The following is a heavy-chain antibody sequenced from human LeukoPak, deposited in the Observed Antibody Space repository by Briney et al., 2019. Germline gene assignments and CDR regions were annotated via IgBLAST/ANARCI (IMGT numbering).Heavy chain of an antibody. CDR1: GGTFSSYA. CDR2: IIPIFGTA. CDR3: ACALYYYDSSGYYQFRDY. D-gene: IGHD3-22*01. V-gene: IGHV1-69*05. J-gene: IGHJ4*02. Sequence: SVKVSCKASGGTFSSYAISWVRQAPGQGLEWMGRIIPIFGTANYAQKFQGRVTITTDESTRTAYMELSSLRSEDTAVYYCACALYYYDSSGYYQFRDYWGQGTLVTVSS.